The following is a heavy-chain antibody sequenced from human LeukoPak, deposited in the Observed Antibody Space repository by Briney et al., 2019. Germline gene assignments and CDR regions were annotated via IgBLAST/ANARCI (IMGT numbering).Heavy chain of an antibody. CDR3: ARAPPGLIYGPGDY. CDR2: ISASNGDT. Sequence: ASVKVSCKASGYTFTSYGITWVRRAPGQGLEWVGWISASNGDTTYAQKLQDRVTMTTDTFTSTAYMELRSLRSDDTAVYYCARAPPGLIYGPGDYWGQGTLVTVSS. J-gene: IGHJ4*02. V-gene: IGHV1-18*01. D-gene: IGHD3-3*02. CDR1: GYTFTSYG.